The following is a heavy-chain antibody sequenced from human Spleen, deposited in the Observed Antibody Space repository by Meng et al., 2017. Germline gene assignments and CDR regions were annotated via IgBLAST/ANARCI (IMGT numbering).Heavy chain of an antibody. CDR1: GYTFTSYG. CDR2: ISAYNGNT. D-gene: IGHD3-22*01. V-gene: IGHV1-18*01. CDR3: ATGGGGLFYDSSGYYYYYGMDV. Sequence: ASVKVSCKASGYTFTSYGISWVRQAPGQGLEWMGWISAYNGNTNYTQKLQGRVTMTTDTSTSTAYMELRSLRSDDTAVYYCATGGGGLFYDSSGYYYYYGMDVWGQGTTVTVSS. J-gene: IGHJ6*02.